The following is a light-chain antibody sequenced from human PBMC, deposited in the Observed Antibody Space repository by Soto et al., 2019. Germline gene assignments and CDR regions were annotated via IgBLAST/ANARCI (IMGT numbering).Light chain of an antibody. V-gene: IGLV2-8*01. CDR2: EIN. CDR3: SSYAGSNIYV. CDR1: SSDVGAFNY. Sequence: QSVLTQPPSASGSPGQSITISCTGTSSDVGAFNYVSWYQQHPGKAPKLMIFEINKWPSGVPDRFSGSKSGNPASLTVSGLQTEDEADYYCSSYAGSNIYVFGSGTKVTVL. J-gene: IGLJ1*01.